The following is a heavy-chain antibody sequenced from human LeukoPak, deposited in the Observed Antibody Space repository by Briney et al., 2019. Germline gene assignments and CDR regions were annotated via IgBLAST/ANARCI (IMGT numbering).Heavy chain of an antibody. V-gene: IGHV4-61*01. CDR3: ARADSGSYHFGY. CDR1: GGSVSSGSYH. J-gene: IGHJ4*02. CDR2: IYYSGST. D-gene: IGHD1-26*01. Sequence: SETLSLTCTVSGGSVSSGSYHWSWIRQPPGKGLEWIGYIYYSGSTNYNPSLKSRVTISVDTSKNQFSLKLSSVTAADTAVYYCARADSGSYHFGYWGQGTLVTVSS.